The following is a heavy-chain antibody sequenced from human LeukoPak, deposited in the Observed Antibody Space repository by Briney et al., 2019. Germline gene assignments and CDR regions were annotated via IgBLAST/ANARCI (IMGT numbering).Heavy chain of an antibody. V-gene: IGHV4-4*02. CDR3: ARIALYGFIDY. D-gene: IGHD3-10*01. J-gene: IGHJ4*02. Sequence: SETLSLTCAVSGGSISSSNWWSWVRQPPGKGLEWIGEIYHGGSTNYNPSLESRVTISVDTSKNQFSLKLSSVTAADTAVYYCARIALYGFIDYWGQGTLVTVSS. CDR1: GGSISSSNW. CDR2: IYHGGST.